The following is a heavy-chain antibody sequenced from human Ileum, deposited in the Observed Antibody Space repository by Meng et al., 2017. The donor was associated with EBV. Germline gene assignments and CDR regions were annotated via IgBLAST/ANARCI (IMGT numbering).Heavy chain of an antibody. V-gene: IGHV4-39*01. J-gene: IGHJ5*02. D-gene: IGHD6-13*01. CDR1: GGPINSSSYH. CDR3: ARPIAAAGWFDP. Sequence: EPGPVLLTPSATLSPTCTVPGGPINSSSYHWGWIRQPPGKGPDWIGSIYYSGRTYYTPSLKSRVTISVDTSKNQFSLKRSSVTAADTAVYYCARPIAAAGWFDPWGQGTLVTVSS. CDR2: IYYSGRT.